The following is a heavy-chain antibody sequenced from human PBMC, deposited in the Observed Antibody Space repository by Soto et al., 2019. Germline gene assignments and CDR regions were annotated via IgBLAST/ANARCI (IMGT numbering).Heavy chain of an antibody. D-gene: IGHD3-22*01. CDR3: AADRYYYDSSGYSYAFWPRVSGMDV. Sequence: SVKVSCKASGFTFTSSAMQWVRQARGQRLEWIGWIVVGSGNTNYAQKFQERVTITRDMSTSTAYMELSSLRSKDTAVYYCAADRYYYDSSGYSYAFWPRVSGMDVWGQGTTVTVSS. CDR1: GFTFTSSA. J-gene: IGHJ6*02. V-gene: IGHV1-58*02. CDR2: IVVGSGNT.